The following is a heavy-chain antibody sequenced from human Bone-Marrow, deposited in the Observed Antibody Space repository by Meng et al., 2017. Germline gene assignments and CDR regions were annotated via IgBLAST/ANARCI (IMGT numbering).Heavy chain of an antibody. Sequence: ASVKVSCKASGYTFPDYWLHWVRRAPGQGLEWMGRINPKSGDTHYAQRFQGRVTMTGDTSISTAYMELSGLRSDDTAMYYCARDEDISAAGKLFGAYWGQGNLVTVYS. D-gene: IGHD6-13*01. V-gene: IGHV1-2*06. CDR2: INPKSGDT. CDR1: GYTFPDYW. J-gene: IGHJ4*02. CDR3: ARDEDISAAGKLFGAY.